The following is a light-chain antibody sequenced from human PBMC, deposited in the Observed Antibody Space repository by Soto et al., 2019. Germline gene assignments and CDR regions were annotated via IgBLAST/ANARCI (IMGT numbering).Light chain of an antibody. V-gene: IGKV3-20*01. Sequence: DIVLTQSPGTLSLSPGERATLSCRASQSVSNNYLAWYQQKPGQAPRLLIYGASNMATGIPDRFSGSGSGTDFTLTISRLQPEDFAVYYCQQYGSSPATFGQGTNLEIK. CDR1: QSVSNNY. CDR3: QQYGSSPAT. J-gene: IGKJ2*01. CDR2: GAS.